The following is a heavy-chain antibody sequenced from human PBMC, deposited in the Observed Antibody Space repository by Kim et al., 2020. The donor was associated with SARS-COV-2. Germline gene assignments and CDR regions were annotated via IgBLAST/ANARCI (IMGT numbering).Heavy chain of an antibody. Sequence: SVKVSCKASGGTFSSYAISWVRQAPGQGLEWMGGIIPIFGTANYAQKFQGRVTITADESTSTAYMELSSLRSEDTAVYYCARGGADIVATSFDYWGQGTLVTVSS. D-gene: IGHD5-12*01. CDR2: IIPIFGTA. CDR3: ARGGADIVATSFDY. CDR1: GGTFSSYA. J-gene: IGHJ4*02. V-gene: IGHV1-69*13.